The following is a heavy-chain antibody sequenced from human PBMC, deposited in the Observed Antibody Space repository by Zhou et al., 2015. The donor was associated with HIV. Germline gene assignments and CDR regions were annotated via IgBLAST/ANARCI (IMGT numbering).Heavy chain of an antibody. CDR1: GYTFTNFA. Sequence: QVQIVQSGAEKEKPGASVRISCAASGYTFTNFALHWVRQAPGQRLEWMGWINTGDGSSLVSQKFQGRVTFTRDTSADTAYLDLNSLRSEDTAVYYCARVKARYFDWLSKGTYGMDVWGQGP. V-gene: IGHV1-3*04. CDR2: INTGDGSS. CDR3: ARVKARYFDWLSKGTYGMDV. J-gene: IGHJ6*02. D-gene: IGHD3-9*01.